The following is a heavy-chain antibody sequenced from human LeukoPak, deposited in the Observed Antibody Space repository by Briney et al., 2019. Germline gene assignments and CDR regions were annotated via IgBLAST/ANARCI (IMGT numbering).Heavy chain of an antibody. J-gene: IGHJ4*02. CDR2: IKQDGSES. CDR3: ARDKRSSNHDY. V-gene: IGHV3-7*01. D-gene: IGHD6-6*01. Sequence: GGSLRLSCAASGFTFSSYWMSWVRQAPGKGLEWVANIKQDGSESYYVDSVKGRFTFSRDNAKNSLYLQINSLRAEDTAVYYCARDKRSSNHDYWGQGTLVTVSS. CDR1: GFTFSSYW.